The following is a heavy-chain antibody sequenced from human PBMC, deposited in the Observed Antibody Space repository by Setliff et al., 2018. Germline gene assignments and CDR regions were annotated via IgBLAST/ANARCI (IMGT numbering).Heavy chain of an antibody. CDR3: ASYRQDVNY. J-gene: IGHJ4*02. Sequence: SETLSLTSTVSGGSISSGSYYWSWIRQPAGKGLEWIGHIYTSGSTNYNPSLKSRVTISVDTSKNQFSLKLSSVTAADTAVYYCASYRQDVNYWGQGTLVTVSS. V-gene: IGHV4-61*09. CDR2: IYTSGST. CDR1: GGSISSGSYY. D-gene: IGHD4-4*01.